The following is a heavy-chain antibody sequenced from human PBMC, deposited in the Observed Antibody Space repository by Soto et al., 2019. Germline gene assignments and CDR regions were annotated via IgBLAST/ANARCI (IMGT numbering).Heavy chain of an antibody. CDR2: IIPMFGTA. D-gene: IGHD3-22*01. J-gene: IGHJ4*02. V-gene: IGHV1-69*13. CDR3: ARGGDSSGYYIIPFDY. CDR1: GGTFNNYA. Sequence: ASVKVSCKASGGTFNNYAINWVRQAPGQGLGWMGGIIPMFGTADYAQKFQGRVTITADEFTSTAYLEMSSLRSEDTAVYYCARGGDSSGYYIIPFDYWGQGTLVTVS.